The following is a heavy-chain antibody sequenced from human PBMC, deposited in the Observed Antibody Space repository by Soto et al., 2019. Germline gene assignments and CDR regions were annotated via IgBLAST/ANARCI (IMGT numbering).Heavy chain of an antibody. J-gene: IGHJ3*02. CDR3: AKKSGSYLRGAFDI. V-gene: IGHV3-9*01. CDR2: ISWNSGSI. Sequence: GGSLRLSCAASGFTFDDYAVHWVRQAPGKGLEWVSGISWNSGSIGYADSVKGRFTISRDNAKNSLYPQMNSLRAEDTALYYCAKKSGSYLRGAFDIWGQGTMVTVSS. CDR1: GFTFDDYA. D-gene: IGHD1-26*01.